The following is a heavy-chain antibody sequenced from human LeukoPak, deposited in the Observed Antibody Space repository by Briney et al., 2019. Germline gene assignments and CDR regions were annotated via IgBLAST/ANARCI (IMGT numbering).Heavy chain of an antibody. CDR3: ARDGEVEDSSGYIWFDP. Sequence: SETLSLTCTVSGGSISSYYWSWLRQPPRKGLEWIGYIYYSESTNYNPSLKSRVTISVDTSKNQISLKLSSVTAADTAVYYCARDGEVEDSSGYIWFDPWGQGTLVTVSS. CDR1: GGSISSYY. V-gene: IGHV4-59*01. CDR2: IYYSEST. D-gene: IGHD3-22*01. J-gene: IGHJ5*02.